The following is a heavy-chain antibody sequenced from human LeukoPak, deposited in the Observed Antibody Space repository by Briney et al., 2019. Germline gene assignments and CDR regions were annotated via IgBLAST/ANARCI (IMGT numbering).Heavy chain of an antibody. D-gene: IGHD1-1*01. CDR3: ARRRNWNSFDY. J-gene: IGHJ4*02. Sequence: PSETLSLTCTVSGYSISSGYYWGWIRQPPGKGLEWIGSIYHSGSTYYNPSLKSRVTISVDTSKNQFSLKLSSVTAADTAVYYCARRRNWNSFDYWGQGTLVTVPS. CDR1: GYSISSGYY. CDR2: IYHSGST. V-gene: IGHV4-38-2*02.